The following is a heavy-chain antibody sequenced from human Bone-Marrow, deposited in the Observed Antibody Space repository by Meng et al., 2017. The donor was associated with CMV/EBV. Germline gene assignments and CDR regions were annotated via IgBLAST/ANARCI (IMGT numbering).Heavy chain of an antibody. Sequence: GGSLRLSCAASGFTFDDYGMSWVRQAPGKGLEWVSGINWNGGSTGYADSVKGRFTISRDNSKNTLYLQMNSLRAEDTAVYYCARSIKLMVYADWGQGTLVTVSS. D-gene: IGHD2-8*01. V-gene: IGHV3-20*04. CDR3: ARSIKLMVYAD. CDR1: GFTFDDYG. CDR2: INWNGGST. J-gene: IGHJ4*02.